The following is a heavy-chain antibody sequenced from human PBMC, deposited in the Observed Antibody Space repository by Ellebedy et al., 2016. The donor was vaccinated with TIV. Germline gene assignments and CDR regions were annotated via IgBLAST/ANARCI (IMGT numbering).Heavy chain of an antibody. CDR1: GGSIWTSR. J-gene: IGHJ4*02. Sequence: MPSETLSLTCSVSGGSIWTSRWSWIRQPPGKGLEWIGDIYYTGSTHCNPSLKSRVAMSVDMSKSQFSLKLGSVIPADTAVYYCARGGSGWYFDNWGQGTLVTVSS. CDR2: IYYTGST. V-gene: IGHV4-59*01. CDR3: ARGGSGWYFDN. D-gene: IGHD6-19*01.